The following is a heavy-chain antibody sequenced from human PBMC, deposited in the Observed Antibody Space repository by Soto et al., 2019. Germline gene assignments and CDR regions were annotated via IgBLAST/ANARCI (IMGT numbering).Heavy chain of an antibody. CDR3: ARDFAGTVPFDY. V-gene: IGHV4-59*12. J-gene: IGHJ4*02. D-gene: IGHD6-13*01. CDR1: GGSISFYY. Sequence: SETLSLTCTVSGGSISFYYWSWIRQPPGKGLEWIGYIYDSGRTTYNPSLKSRVTISVDKSKNQFSLKLSSVTAADTAVYYCARDFAGTVPFDYWGQGTLVTVSS. CDR2: IYDSGRT.